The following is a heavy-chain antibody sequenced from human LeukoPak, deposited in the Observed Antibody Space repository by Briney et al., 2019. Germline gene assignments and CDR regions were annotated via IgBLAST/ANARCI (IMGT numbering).Heavy chain of an antibody. D-gene: IGHD3-9*01. Sequence: SGGSLRLSCAASGFTFSSYAMHWVRQAPDKGLEWVAVISYDGSNKYYADSVKGRFTISRDNSKNTLYLQMNSLRAEDTAVYYCARERYYDILTGPVQRHYYGMDVWGKGTTVTVSS. CDR2: ISYDGSNK. CDR1: GFTFSSYA. V-gene: IGHV3-30*04. CDR3: ARERYYDILTGPVQRHYYGMDV. J-gene: IGHJ6*04.